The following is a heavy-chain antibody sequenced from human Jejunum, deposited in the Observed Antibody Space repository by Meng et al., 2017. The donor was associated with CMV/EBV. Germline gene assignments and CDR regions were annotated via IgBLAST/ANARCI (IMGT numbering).Heavy chain of an antibody. Sequence: SGFPFSGDWMHLVRQAPGKGLMLVSRINSDGSSTAYADSVKGRFTISRDNANNTLYLLLNSLRAEDTAVYYCVTNLYCSGGSCRNYWGQGTLVTVSS. V-gene: IGHV3-74*01. J-gene: IGHJ4*02. CDR2: INSDGSST. D-gene: IGHD2-15*01. CDR1: GFPFSGDW. CDR3: VTNLYCSGGSCRNY.